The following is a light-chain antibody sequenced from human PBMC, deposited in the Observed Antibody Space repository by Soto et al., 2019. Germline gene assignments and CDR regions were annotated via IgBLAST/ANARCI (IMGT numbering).Light chain of an antibody. J-gene: IGKJ1*01. CDR2: GAS. CDR1: QSLSSSY. Sequence: EIVLTQSPGTLSLSPGQRATVSCRASQSLSSSYLAWYQQKPGQAPRLLIYGASSRATGIPDRFSGSGSATDFTLTISRLEPEDFAVYYCQHYGSPPWTFGQGTKVDIK. V-gene: IGKV3-20*01. CDR3: QHYGSPPWT.